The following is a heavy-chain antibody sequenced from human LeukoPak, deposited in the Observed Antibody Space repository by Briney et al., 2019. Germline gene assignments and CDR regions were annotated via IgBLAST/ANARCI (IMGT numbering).Heavy chain of an antibody. J-gene: IGHJ4*02. CDR1: GYTLTELS. CDR2: FDPEDGET. D-gene: IGHD6-19*01. V-gene: IGHV1-24*01. Sequence: ASVTVSCKVSGYTLTELSMHWVRQAPGKGLEWMGGFDPEDGETIYAQKLQGRVTMTTDTSTSTAYMELRSLRSDDTAVYYCARGIAVARTSYDYWGQGTLVTVSS. CDR3: ARGIAVARTSYDY.